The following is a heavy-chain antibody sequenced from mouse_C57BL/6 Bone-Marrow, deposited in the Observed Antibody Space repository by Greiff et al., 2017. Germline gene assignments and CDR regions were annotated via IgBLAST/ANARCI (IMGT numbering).Heavy chain of an antibody. V-gene: IGHV1-81*01. CDR2: IYPRSGNT. Sequence: QVHVKQSGPELVKPGASVKLSCKASGYTFTSYGISWVKQRTGQGLEWIGEIYPRSGNTYYNEKFKGKATLTADKSSSTAYMELRSLTSEDSAVYFCGRADYWGQGTTLTVSS. J-gene: IGHJ2*01. CDR1: GYTFTSYG. CDR3: GRADY.